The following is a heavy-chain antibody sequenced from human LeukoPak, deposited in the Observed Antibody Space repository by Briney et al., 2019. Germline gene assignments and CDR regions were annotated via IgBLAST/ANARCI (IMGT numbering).Heavy chain of an antibody. Sequence: KPSETLSLTCTVSGGSISSSSYYWGWIRQPPGKGLEWIGSIYYSGSTYYNPSLKSRVTISVDTSKNQFSLKLSSVTAAGTAVYYCAIFSRITIFGVVTPDNDYWGQGTLVTVSS. CDR2: IYYSGST. CDR1: GGSISSSSYY. J-gene: IGHJ4*02. D-gene: IGHD3-3*01. CDR3: AIFSRITIFGVVTPDNDY. V-gene: IGHV4-39*01.